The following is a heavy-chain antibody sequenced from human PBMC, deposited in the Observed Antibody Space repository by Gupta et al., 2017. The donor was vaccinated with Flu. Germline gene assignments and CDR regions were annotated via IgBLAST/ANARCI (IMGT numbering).Heavy chain of an antibody. CDR2: ISSSSSYI. CDR3: ARDRYFDWLLN. Sequence: EVQLVESGGGLVKPGGSLRLSCAASGFTFSSYSMNWVRQAPGKGLEWVSSISSSSSYIDDADSVKGRFTISRDNAKNSLYLKMNSLRAEDTAVYYCARDRYFDWLLNWGQGNLVTVSS. J-gene: IGHJ4*02. V-gene: IGHV3-21*01. D-gene: IGHD3-9*01. CDR1: GFTFSSYS.